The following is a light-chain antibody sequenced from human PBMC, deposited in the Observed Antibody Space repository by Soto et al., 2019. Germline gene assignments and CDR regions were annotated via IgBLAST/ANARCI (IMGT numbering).Light chain of an antibody. CDR3: QKYDSAPWT. CDR2: AAS. Sequence: DIQMTQSPSSLSASVRDRVTITCRASQGISNYLAWYQQKPGKVPKLLIYAASTLQSGVPSRFSGSGSGTEFTHTISSLQPEDVATYYCQKYDSAPWTFGQGTKAEIK. CDR1: QGISNY. V-gene: IGKV1-27*01. J-gene: IGKJ1*01.